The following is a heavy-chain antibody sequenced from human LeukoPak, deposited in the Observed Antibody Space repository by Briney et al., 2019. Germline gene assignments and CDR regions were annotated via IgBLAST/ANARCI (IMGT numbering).Heavy chain of an antibody. CDR1: GFTFSHYG. Sequence: GGSLRLSCAGSGFTFSHYGMHWVRQAPGKGLEWVAGIQYDGSKTYYGDSVKGRFSIPRDNSRNTLYLQMSSLRAEDTAVYSCARDVDTSNHMSIFDPWGQGTLVTVSS. CDR3: ARDVDTSNHMSIFDP. D-gene: IGHD2-21*01. CDR2: IQYDGSKT. V-gene: IGHV3-33*01. J-gene: IGHJ5*02.